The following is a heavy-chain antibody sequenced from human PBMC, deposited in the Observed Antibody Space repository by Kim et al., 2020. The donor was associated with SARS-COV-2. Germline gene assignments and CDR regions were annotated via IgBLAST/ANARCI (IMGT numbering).Heavy chain of an antibody. CDR2: NRSGGP. V-gene: IGHV4-34*01. J-gene: IGHJ4*02. Sequence: NRSGGPNANPSLKSRVTISVDTSKNQFSLKLSSVTAADTAVYYCARDLDYWGQGTLVTVSS. CDR3: ARDLDY.